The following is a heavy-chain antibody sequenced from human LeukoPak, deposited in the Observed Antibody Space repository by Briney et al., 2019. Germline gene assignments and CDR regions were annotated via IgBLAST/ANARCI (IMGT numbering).Heavy chain of an antibody. J-gene: IGHJ4*02. Sequence: PGGSLRLSCAASGFTFSSYGMHWVRQPPGKGLEWIGEIYHSGSTNYNPSLKSRVTISVDKSKNQFSLKLSSVTAADTAVYYCAREDSSGYYFDYWGQGTLVTVSS. CDR3: AREDSSGYYFDY. V-gene: IGHV4-4*02. CDR2: IYHSGST. CDR1: GFTFSSYG. D-gene: IGHD3-22*01.